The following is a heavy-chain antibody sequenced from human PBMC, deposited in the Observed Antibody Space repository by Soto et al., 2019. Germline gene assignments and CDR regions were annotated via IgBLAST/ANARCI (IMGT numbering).Heavy chain of an antibody. CDR3: FRGGVTSRTFDY. J-gene: IGHJ4*02. Sequence: PGESLKISCKASGYIIKNYWIGWVRQMPRQGLEWMGIIFPDDSDTRYSPSFQGHVTISVDKSISTAYVQWSSLKASDSAIYYCFRGGVTSRTFDYWGQGTLVTVS. CDR2: IFPDDSDT. D-gene: IGHD3-16*01. V-gene: IGHV5-51*01. CDR1: GYIIKNYW.